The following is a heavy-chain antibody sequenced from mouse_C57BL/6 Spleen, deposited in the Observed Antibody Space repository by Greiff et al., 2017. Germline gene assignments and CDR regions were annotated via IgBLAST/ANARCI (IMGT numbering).Heavy chain of an antibody. CDR3: AMDSWFAY. CDR2: INPNNGGT. Sequence: EVKLQESGPELVKPGASVKIPCKASGYTFTDYNMDWVKQSHGKSLEWIGDINPNNGGTIYNQKFKGKATLTVDKSSSTAYMELHSLTSEDTAVYYCAMDSWFAYWGQGTLVTVSA. CDR1: GYTFTDYN. V-gene: IGHV1-18*01. J-gene: IGHJ3*01.